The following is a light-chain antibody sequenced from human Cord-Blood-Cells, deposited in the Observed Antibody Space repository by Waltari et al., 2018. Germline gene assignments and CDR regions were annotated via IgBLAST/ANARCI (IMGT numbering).Light chain of an antibody. J-gene: IGLJ3*02. CDR1: TGAVTRGYY. V-gene: IGLV7-43*01. Sequence: QTVVNQEPSLTVSPGWTVTLTCASSTGAVTRGYYPIGFHQKPGQAPRALILSTSNKHSWTPARFSRPLLGGKAALTLSDVQPEDGAEYDCLLYYGGAQLVFGGGTKLTVL. CDR3: LLYYGGAQLV. CDR2: STS.